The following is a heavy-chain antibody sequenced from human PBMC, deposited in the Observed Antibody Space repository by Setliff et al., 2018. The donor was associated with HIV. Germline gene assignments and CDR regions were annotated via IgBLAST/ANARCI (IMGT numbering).Heavy chain of an antibody. D-gene: IGHD5-12*01. V-gene: IGHV1-3*01. CDR2: ITGGSGNT. Sequence: ASVKVSCKASGYTFISYAIHWVRQAPGQSLEWMGWITGGSGNTKYSEKFQGRVTLTRDTSASTAYMELRSLRSDDTAVYYCARTEGQWLRPEGALCDYWGQGTLVTVSS. J-gene: IGHJ4*02. CDR3: ARTEGQWLRPEGALCDY. CDR1: GYTFISYA.